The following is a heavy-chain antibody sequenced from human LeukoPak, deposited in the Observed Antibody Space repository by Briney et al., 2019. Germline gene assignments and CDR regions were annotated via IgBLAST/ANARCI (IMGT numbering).Heavy chain of an antibody. J-gene: IGHJ4*02. V-gene: IGHV3-49*04. Sequence: GGSLRLSCTASGFTFGDYAMSWVRQAPGKGLEWVGFIRSKAYGGTTEYAASVKGRFTISRDDSKSIAYLQMNSLKTEDTAVYYCKRVLRFLEWGQGTLVTVSS. CDR3: KRVLRFLE. D-gene: IGHD3-3*01. CDR2: IRSKAYGGTT. CDR1: GFTFGDYA.